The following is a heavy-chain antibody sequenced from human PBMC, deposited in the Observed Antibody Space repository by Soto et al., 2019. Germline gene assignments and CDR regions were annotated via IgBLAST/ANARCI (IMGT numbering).Heavy chain of an antibody. V-gene: IGHV4-59*01. J-gene: IGHJ6*03. D-gene: IGHD2-21*02. CDR2: IYYGGST. CDR3: ARDRVTNRRNYYYYYMDV. Sequence: SETLSLTCTVSGGSISSYYWSWIRQPPGKGLEWIGYIYYGGSTNYNPSLKSRVTISVDTSKNQFSLKLSSVTAADTAVYYCARDRVTNRRNYYYYYMDVWGKGTTVTVSS. CDR1: GGSISSYY.